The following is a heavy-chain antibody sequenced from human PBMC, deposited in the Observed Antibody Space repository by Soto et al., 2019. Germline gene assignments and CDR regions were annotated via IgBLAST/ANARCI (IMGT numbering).Heavy chain of an antibody. CDR1: GFTYTRYS. J-gene: IGHJ4*02. Sequence: GGSLRLSCAASGFTYTRYSMNWVRQAPGKGLEWVSRINSDGSSTSYADSVKGRFTISRDNAKNTLYLQMNSLKTEDTAVYYCTSGNLIDYWGQGTLVTVSS. CDR2: INSDGSST. V-gene: IGHV3-74*01. D-gene: IGHD1-1*01. CDR3: TSGNLIDY.